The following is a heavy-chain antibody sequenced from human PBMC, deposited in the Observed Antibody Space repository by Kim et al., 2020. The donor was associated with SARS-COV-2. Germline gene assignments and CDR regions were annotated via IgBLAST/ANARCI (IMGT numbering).Heavy chain of an antibody. CDR1: GFTFSSHA. J-gene: IGHJ3*02. D-gene: IGHD4-17*01. CDR2: ISYDGKYH. CDR3: ARDKDAGLPLYAFDI. V-gene: IGHV3-30*04. Sequence: GALRLSCAASGFTFSSHAMDWVRQAPGKGLEWLAVISYDGKYHYYADSVKGRFSISRDNSKNTLYLQMDSLRTEDTAVYYCARDKDAGLPLYAFDIWGQGTVVTVSP.